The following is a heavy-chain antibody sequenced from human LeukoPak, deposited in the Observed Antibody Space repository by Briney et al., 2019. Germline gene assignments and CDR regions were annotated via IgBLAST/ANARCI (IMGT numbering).Heavy chain of an antibody. V-gene: IGHV1-2*02. CDR2: INLNSGGT. D-gene: IGHD1-26*01. J-gene: IGHJ4*02. CDR3: ARATSVGAIGY. Sequence: ASVKVSCKASGYTFTGYNIHWVRQAPGQGLEWMGWINLNSGGTDNAQKFQGRVTMTRDTSINTAYMELTRLRSDDTAVYYCARATSVGAIGYWGQGTLVTVSS. CDR1: GYTFTGYN.